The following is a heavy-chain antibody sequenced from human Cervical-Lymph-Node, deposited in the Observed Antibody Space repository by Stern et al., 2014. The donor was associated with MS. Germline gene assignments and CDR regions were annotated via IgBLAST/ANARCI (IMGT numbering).Heavy chain of an antibody. CDR3: ARDKMHAFDY. CDR2: ISAESGNQ. J-gene: IGHJ4*02. CDR1: GYTFTTYG. D-gene: IGHD2-8*01. V-gene: IGHV1-18*01. Sequence: VQLVESGTEVKKPGASVLVSCKASGYTFTTYGITWVRQAPGQGLEWMGWISAESGNQKYAQKFQDRVTMTRDTTTGTAYMEVRSLRSEDTAVYYCARDKMHAFDYWGQGTQVTVPS.